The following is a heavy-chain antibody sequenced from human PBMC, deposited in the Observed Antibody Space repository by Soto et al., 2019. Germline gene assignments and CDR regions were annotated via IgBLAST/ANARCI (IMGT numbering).Heavy chain of an antibody. J-gene: IGHJ3*02. CDR1: GFTFSSYG. V-gene: IGHV3-30*03. CDR3: ARAYDYGDHDAFDX. Sequence: GGSLRLSCAASGFTFSSYGMHWVRQAPGKGLEWVAVISYDGSNKYYADSVKGRFTISRDNSKNTLSLQMNSLRAEDTAVYYCARAYDYGDHDAFDXWGQGTMVTVS. CDR2: ISYDGSNK. D-gene: IGHD4-17*01.